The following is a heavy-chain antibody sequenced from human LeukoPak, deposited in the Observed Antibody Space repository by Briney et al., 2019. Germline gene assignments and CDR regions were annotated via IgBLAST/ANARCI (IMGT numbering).Heavy chain of an antibody. D-gene: IGHD3-22*01. CDR3: AKEGLYYYDSSGYYALDY. CDR1: GFTFSSSW. CDR2: IKTDGSTT. V-gene: IGHV3-74*01. J-gene: IGHJ4*02. Sequence: PGGSLRLSCAVSGFTFSSSWMHWVRQAPGKGLVWVSHIKTDGSTTAYADSVKGRFTISRDNAKNTLYLQMNSLRAEDTAVYYCAKEGLYYYDSSGYYALDYWGQGTLVTVS.